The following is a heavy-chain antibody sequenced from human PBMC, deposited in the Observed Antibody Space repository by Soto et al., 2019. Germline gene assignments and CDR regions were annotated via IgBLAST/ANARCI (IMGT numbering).Heavy chain of an antibody. J-gene: IGHJ4*02. CDR3: AKEMTAYSSGYSGY. D-gene: IGHD6-19*01. Sequence: EVQLLESGGGLVQPGWSLRLSCAASGFTFSSYAMSWVRQAPGKGLEWVSAISGSGGSTYYADSVKGRFTISKDNSKNTLYLQMNSLRAEDTAVYYCAKEMTAYSSGYSGYWGQGTLVTVSS. V-gene: IGHV3-23*01. CDR1: GFTFSSYA. CDR2: ISGSGGST.